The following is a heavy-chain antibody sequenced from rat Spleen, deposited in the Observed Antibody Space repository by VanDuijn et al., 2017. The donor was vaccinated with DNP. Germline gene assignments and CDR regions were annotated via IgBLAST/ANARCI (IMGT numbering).Heavy chain of an antibody. J-gene: IGHJ3*01. V-gene: IGHV3-1*01. Sequence: EVQLQESGPGLVKPSQSLSLTCSVTGYSITSNYWAWIRKFPGNKMEWMGYINYSGSTGYNPSLKSRISITRYTSKNQFFLQLNSVTTEDTAIYYCARSDYYGSYRPFTYWGQGTLVTVSS. CDR2: INYSGST. D-gene: IGHD1-2*01. CDR1: GYSITSNY. CDR3: ARSDYYGSYRPFTY.